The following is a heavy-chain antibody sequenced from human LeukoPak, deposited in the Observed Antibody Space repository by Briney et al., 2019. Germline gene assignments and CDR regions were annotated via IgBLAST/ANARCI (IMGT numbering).Heavy chain of an antibody. V-gene: IGHV3-48*01. CDR2: ITNSGNSK. CDR3: ARGAYYYED. Sequence: GGSLRLSCAASEFTFSSYSMNWVRQAPGKGLEWVSYITNSGNSKSYADSVKGRFTISRDNAKNSLYLQMNSLRAEDTAVYYCARGAYYYEDWGQGTLVTVSS. CDR1: EFTFSSYS. D-gene: IGHD3-22*01. J-gene: IGHJ4*02.